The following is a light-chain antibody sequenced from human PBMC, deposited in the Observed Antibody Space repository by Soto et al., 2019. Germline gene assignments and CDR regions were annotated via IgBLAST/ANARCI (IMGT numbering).Light chain of an antibody. CDR1: ESVSSY. CDR2: DAS. Sequence: EIVLTQSPATLSLSPGERATLACRASESVSSYLAWYQQKPGQAPRLLIYDASNRATGIPARCSGSWSGTDFTLTISSIEPEDFAVYYCQQRSKWPPFTFGGGTKVEIK. J-gene: IGKJ4*01. CDR3: QQRSKWPPFT. V-gene: IGKV3-11*01.